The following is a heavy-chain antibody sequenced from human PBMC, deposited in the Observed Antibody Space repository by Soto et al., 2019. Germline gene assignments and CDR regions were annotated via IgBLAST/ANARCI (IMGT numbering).Heavy chain of an antibody. CDR3: AKDQNLGYCTNGVCYTSPFDY. CDR2: ISGSGGST. CDR1: GFTFSSYA. D-gene: IGHD2-8*01. J-gene: IGHJ4*02. Sequence: GGSLRLSCAASGFTFSSYAMSWVRQAPGKGLEWVSAISGSGGSTYYADSVKGRFTISRDNSKNTLYLQMNSLRAEDTAVYYCAKDQNLGYCTNGVCYTSPFDYWGQGT. V-gene: IGHV3-23*01.